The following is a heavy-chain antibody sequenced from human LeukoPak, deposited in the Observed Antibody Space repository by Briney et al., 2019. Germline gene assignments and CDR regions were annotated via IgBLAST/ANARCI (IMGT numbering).Heavy chain of an antibody. CDR3: AGGRVRAASSLVRLYPFDY. Sequence: PSEALSLTCAVYGGSFSGYYWSWIRQPPRKGLEWIGEISHSVSTHYDPSLTSRVTISVATSKNQFSLKLSSVTAADTAVYYCAGGRVRAASSLVRLYPFDYWGQGTLVTVSS. CDR2: ISHSVST. J-gene: IGHJ4*02. CDR1: GGSFSGYY. V-gene: IGHV4-34*01. D-gene: IGHD2-2*01.